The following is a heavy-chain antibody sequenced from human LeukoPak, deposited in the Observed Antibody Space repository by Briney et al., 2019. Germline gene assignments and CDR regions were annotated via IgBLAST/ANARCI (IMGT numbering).Heavy chain of an antibody. CDR2: INSDGDRA. V-gene: IGHV3-74*01. Sequence: PGGSLRLSCAASGFTFSSYWMHWVRQAPGKGLVWVSRINSDGDRARYADSVKGRFTISRDNAKNTLYLQMNSLRAEDTAVYHCARLATYCSSSDCPGGYWGQGTLVTVSS. D-gene: IGHD2-2*01. CDR1: GFTFSSYW. CDR3: ARLATYCSSSDCPGGY. J-gene: IGHJ4*02.